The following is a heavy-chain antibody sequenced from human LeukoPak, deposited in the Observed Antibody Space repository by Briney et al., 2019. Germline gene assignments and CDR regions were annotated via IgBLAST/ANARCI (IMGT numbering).Heavy chain of an antibody. CDR1: GGSIRDY. Sequence: SETLSLTCTVSGGSIRDYGSWIRQPPGKGLEWVGWFFGSGSSNYNPPLKSRLTITVHTSKNQFSQKLTSTNPPDKPVYYCAREKDTGSNHAKIRYDIWGQGTMVTVSS. CDR3: AREKDTGSNHAKIRYDI. CDR2: FFGSGSS. J-gene: IGHJ3*02. V-gene: IGHV4-59*01. D-gene: IGHD1-26*01.